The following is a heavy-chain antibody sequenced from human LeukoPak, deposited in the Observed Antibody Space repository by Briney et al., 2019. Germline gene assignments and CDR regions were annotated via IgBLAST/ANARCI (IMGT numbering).Heavy chain of an antibody. J-gene: IGHJ4*02. CDR2: IWYDGSNK. Sequence: GGSLRLSCAASGFTFSSYGMHWVRQAPGKGLEWVAVIWYDGSNKYYADSVKGRFTISRDNSKNTLYLQMNSLRAVDTAVYYCARDRVRGLFDYWGQGTLVTVSS. V-gene: IGHV3-33*01. D-gene: IGHD3-10*01. CDR1: GFTFSSYG. CDR3: ARDRVRGLFDY.